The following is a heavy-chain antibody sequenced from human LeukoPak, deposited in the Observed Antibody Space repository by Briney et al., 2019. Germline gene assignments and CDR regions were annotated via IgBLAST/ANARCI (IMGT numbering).Heavy chain of an antibody. Sequence: GGSLRLSCAASGFTFSTYGMHWVRQAPGKGLEWVAGISYDGSTEQYADSVKGRFTISRDNSKNTLYLQMNSLRAEDTALYYCARAPFYYDSSGYPYFDGWGQGTLVTVSS. D-gene: IGHD3-22*01. CDR1: GFTFSTYG. CDR3: ARAPFYYDSSGYPYFDG. V-gene: IGHV3-30*03. J-gene: IGHJ4*02. CDR2: ISYDGSTE.